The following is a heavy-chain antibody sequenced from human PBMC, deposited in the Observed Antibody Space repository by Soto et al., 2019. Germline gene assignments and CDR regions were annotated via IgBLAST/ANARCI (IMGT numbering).Heavy chain of an antibody. Sequence: GGSLRLSCAASGFTFSSYSMNWVRQAPGKGLEWVSSISSSSSYIYYADSVKGRFTISRDNAKNSLYLQMNSLRAEDTAVYYCARERGNTPPDAFDIWGQGTMVTVSS. CDR3: ARERGNTPPDAFDI. D-gene: IGHD5-18*01. CDR2: ISSSSSYI. CDR1: GFTFSSYS. V-gene: IGHV3-21*01. J-gene: IGHJ3*02.